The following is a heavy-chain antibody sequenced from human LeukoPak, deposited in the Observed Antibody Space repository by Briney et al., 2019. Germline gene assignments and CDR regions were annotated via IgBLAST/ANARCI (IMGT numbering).Heavy chain of an antibody. CDR2: INAGGST. CDR3: TRGQAVV. CDR1: GFSVTNNY. Sequence: GGSLRLSCAASGFSVTNNYLTWVRQAPGKGLEWVSVINAGGSTNYADSVKGRFTISRANSKNTLYLQMNSLRAEDTAVYYCTRGQAVVWGQGTLVTVSS. V-gene: IGHV3-53*01. J-gene: IGHJ1*01. D-gene: IGHD6-19*01.